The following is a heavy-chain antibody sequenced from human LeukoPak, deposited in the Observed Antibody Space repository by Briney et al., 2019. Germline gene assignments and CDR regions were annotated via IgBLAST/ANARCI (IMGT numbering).Heavy chain of an antibody. V-gene: IGHV3-21*01. CDR1: GFTFSSYS. J-gene: IGHJ1*01. D-gene: IGHD1-14*01. CDR3: AGGPEPSRYFQH. Sequence: PGGSLRLSCAASGFTFSSYSMNWVRQAPGKGLEWVSYISSSSSYIYYADSVKGRFTISRDNAKNSLYLQMNSLRAEDTAVYYCAGGPEPSRYFQHWGQGTLVTVSS. CDR2: ISSSSSYI.